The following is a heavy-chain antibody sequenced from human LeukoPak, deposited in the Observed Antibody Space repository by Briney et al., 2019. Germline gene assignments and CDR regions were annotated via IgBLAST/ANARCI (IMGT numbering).Heavy chain of an antibody. CDR1: GGSMNTHY. V-gene: IGHV4-4*07. CDR2: IYTSGST. CDR3: ARASPVRYSYGDYYYYYMDV. Sequence: PSETLSLTCSVSGGSMNTHYWNWIRQPAGKGLEWIGRIYTSGSTNHNPSLKSRVIMSLDTSKSQFSLSLSSVTAADTAVYYCARASPVRYSYGDYYYYYMDVWGKGTMVTVSS. D-gene: IGHD5-18*01. J-gene: IGHJ6*03.